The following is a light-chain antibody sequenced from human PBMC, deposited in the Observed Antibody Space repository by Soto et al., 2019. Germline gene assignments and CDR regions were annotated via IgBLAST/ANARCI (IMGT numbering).Light chain of an antibody. CDR2: AAS. CDR3: QQYNSFPRLT. J-gene: IGKJ4*01. Sequence: DIQMTPSPSSLSASVGDRVTITCRASQVISKYLAWFQQKPGKAPKSLIYAASSLQTGVPSKFSGSGSGTDFTLTIRSPQTEHFATYFCQQYNSFPRLTFGGGTKVEIK. CDR1: QVISKY. V-gene: IGKV1-16*02.